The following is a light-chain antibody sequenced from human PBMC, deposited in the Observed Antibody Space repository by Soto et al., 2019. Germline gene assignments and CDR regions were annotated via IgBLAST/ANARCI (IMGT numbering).Light chain of an antibody. CDR1: SSDVGRYNY. Sequence: QSALTQPASVSGSPGQSITFSCTGTSSDVGRYNYVSWYQQHPGKAPKLLIYEVTNRPSGVSNRFSGSKSGNTASLTISGLQAEDEADYYCSSYTSSSTRVFGTGTKLTVL. CDR2: EVT. CDR3: SSYTSSSTRV. J-gene: IGLJ1*01. V-gene: IGLV2-14*01.